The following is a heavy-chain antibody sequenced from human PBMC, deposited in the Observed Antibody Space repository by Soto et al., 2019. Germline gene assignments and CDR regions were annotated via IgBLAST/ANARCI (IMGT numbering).Heavy chain of an antibody. V-gene: IGHV1-18*04. CDR2: ISAYNGNT. J-gene: IGHJ4*02. D-gene: IGHD6-13*01. Sequence: ASVKVSCKASGYTFTSYAMHWVRQAPGQRLEWMGWISAYNGNTNYAQKLQDRVTMTTDTSTSTAYMELRSLRSDDTAVYYCARDVAAGQLDYWGQGTLVTVSS. CDR1: GYTFTSYA. CDR3: ARDVAAGQLDY.